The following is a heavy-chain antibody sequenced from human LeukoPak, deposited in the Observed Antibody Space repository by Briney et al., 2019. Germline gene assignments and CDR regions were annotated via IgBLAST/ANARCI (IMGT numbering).Heavy chain of an antibody. J-gene: IGHJ4*02. D-gene: IGHD3-16*01. V-gene: IGHV1-46*01. CDR1: GYSFTSYY. CDR2: INPSGGST. CDR3: ARAPEEGGAFDY. Sequence: ASVKVSCKASGYSFTSYYMYWVRQAPGQGIEWVGIINPSGGSTSYAQKFQGRVTMTRDTFTSTVYMELSSLRSEDAAVYYCARAPEEGGAFDYWGQGTLVTVSS.